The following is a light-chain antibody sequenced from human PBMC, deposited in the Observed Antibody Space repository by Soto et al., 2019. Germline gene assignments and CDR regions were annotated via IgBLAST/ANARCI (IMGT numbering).Light chain of an antibody. CDR2: AAS. CDR1: QTISSW. Sequence: ILSAAVANRVSITCRASQTISSWLAWYQQKPGKAPNLLIYAASALPRGVPSRFSGSGSGTEFTLAISSLQPDDFATYYCQQYNSQPSTFG. V-gene: IGKV1-5*01. J-gene: IGKJ2*02. CDR3: QQYNSQPST.